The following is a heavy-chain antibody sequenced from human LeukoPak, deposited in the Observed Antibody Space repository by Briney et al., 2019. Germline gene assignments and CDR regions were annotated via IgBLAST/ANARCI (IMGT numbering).Heavy chain of an antibody. V-gene: IGHV1-69*04. D-gene: IGHD3-3*01. CDR3: ARAPREWLFLFDY. CDR2: IIPILGIA. Sequence: SVKVSCKASGGTFSSYAISWVRQAPGQGLEWMGRIIPILGIANYAQKFQGRVTITADKSTSTAYMELSSLRSEDTAVYYCARAPREWLFLFDYWGQGTLVTVSS. J-gene: IGHJ4*02. CDR1: GGTFSSYA.